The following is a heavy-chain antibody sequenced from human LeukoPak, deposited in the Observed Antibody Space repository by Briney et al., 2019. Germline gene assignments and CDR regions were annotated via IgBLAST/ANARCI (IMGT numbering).Heavy chain of an antibody. CDR2: IWSDGTNK. D-gene: IGHD2-21*02. CDR1: GFMFTHHG. V-gene: IGHV3-33*01. J-gene: IGHJ4*01. Sequence: PGESLRLSCAASGFMFTHHGMHWVRRAPGKGLEWVAVIWSDGTNKFYSDSVKGRFAISRDNSNDMVYLQMNSLRAEDTAVYYCARELPREVTLDYWGQGTLVTVSS. CDR3: ARELPREVTLDY.